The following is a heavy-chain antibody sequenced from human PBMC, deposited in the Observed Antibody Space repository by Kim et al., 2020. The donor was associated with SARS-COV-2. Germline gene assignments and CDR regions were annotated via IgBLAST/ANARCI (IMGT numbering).Heavy chain of an antibody. CDR1: GFTFSSYS. CDR3: ARVGVRLDDILTGYTDY. V-gene: IGHV3-21*01. Sequence: GGSLRLSCAASGFTFSSYSMNWVRQAPGKGLEWVSSISSSSSYIYYADSVKGRFTISRDNAKNSLYLQMNSLRAEDTAVYYCARVGVRLDDILTGYTDYWGQGTLVTVSS. CDR2: ISSSSSYI. D-gene: IGHD3-9*01. J-gene: IGHJ4*02.